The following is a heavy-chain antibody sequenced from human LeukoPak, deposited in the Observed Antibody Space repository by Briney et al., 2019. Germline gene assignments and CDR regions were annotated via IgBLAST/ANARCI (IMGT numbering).Heavy chain of an antibody. V-gene: IGHV3-15*01. CDR1: GFTFSNAW. J-gene: IGHJ4*02. D-gene: IGHD1-26*01. Sequence: KIGGSLRLSCAASGFTFSNAWMSWVRPAPGKGLEWVGRIKSKTDGGTTDYAAPVKGRFTISRDDSKNTLCLQMNSLKTEDTAVYYCTTEGEGATIFSGCDYWGQGTLCTASS. CDR2: IKSKTDGGTT. CDR3: TTEGEGATIFSGCDY.